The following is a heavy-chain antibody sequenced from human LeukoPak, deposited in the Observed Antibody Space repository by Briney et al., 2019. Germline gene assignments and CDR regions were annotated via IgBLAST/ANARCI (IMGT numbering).Heavy chain of an antibody. CDR3: ARYYYDLYDY. V-gene: IGHV4-59*01. CDR1: GGSISSYY. CDR2: IYYSGST. J-gene: IGHJ4*02. D-gene: IGHD3-22*01. Sequence: TSETLSLTCAVYGGSISSYYWSWIRQPPGKGLEWIGYIYYSGSTNYNPSLKSRVTISVDTSKNQFSLKLSSVTAADTAVYYCARYYYDLYDYWGQGTLVTVSS.